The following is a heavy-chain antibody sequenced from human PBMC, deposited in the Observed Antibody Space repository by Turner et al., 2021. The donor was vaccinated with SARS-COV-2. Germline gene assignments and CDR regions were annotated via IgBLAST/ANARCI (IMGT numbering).Heavy chain of an antibody. J-gene: IGHJ4*02. CDR3: ARDTRVVPLWVDS. CDR1: GASVNNSDYY. CDR2: IYDSGTT. Sequence: QLQLQESGPGLVKPSETLSLTCTVSGASVNNSDYYWAWIRQPPEKGLEWIGNIYDSGTTYYNPSLKGRVTISVDTSKNQFSLKLTSVTAADTAVYFCARDTRVVPLWVDSWGQGTLVTVSS. D-gene: IGHD2-2*01. V-gene: IGHV4-39*02.